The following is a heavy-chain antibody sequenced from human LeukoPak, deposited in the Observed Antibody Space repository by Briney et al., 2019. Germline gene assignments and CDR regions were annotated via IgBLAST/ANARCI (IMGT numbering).Heavy chain of an antibody. D-gene: IGHD4-17*01. Sequence: GGSLRLSCAASGFTFSSYAMTWIRQAPGKGLDWVSYISSSNSIYYADSVRGRFTISRDNAKNSLYLQMNSLRAEDTAVYYCARDLRGAKIYGDYRLSDVFDIWGQGTMVTVSS. CDR3: ARDLRGAKIYGDYRLSDVFDI. V-gene: IGHV3-48*04. CDR2: ISSSNSI. CDR1: GFTFSSYA. J-gene: IGHJ3*02.